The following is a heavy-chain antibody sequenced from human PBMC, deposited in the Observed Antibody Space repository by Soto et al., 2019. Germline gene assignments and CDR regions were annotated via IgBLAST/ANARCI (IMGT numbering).Heavy chain of an antibody. V-gene: IGHV3-74*01. CDR1: GFTFSNYW. J-gene: IGHJ4*02. CDR2: IKSDGSYT. D-gene: IGHD5-12*01. Sequence: EVHLVESGGGLVQPGGSLRLSCAASGFTFSNYWMHWVRQAPGKGPVWVSRIKSDGSYTNYADSVKGRFTISRDNAESTLYLQMSSLRAEDTAVYFCATGDSGYLRPGYWGQGTLVTVSS. CDR3: ATGDSGYLRPGY.